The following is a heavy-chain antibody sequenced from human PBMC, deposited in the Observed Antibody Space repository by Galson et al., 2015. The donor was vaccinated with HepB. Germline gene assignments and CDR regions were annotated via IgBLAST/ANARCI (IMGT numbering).Heavy chain of an antibody. Sequence: SLRLSCAASGFIFSDYSMSWFRQAPGKGLEWVSYIGINPTYITYADSVKGRFTISRDNAENSLYLQMNSLRVDDTAVYYCARGNYWTNCGRDCFTDWFDPWGQGTLVSVSS. CDR2: IGINPTYI. CDR1: GFIFSDYS. CDR3: ARGNYWTNCGRDCFTDWFDP. D-gene: IGHD2-21*02. J-gene: IGHJ5*02. V-gene: IGHV3-11*05.